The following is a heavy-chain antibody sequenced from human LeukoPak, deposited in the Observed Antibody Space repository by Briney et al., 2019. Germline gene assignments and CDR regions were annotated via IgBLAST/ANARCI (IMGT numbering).Heavy chain of an antibody. D-gene: IGHD6-13*01. Sequence: VASVKVSCKASGGTFSSYAISWVRQAPGQGLEWMGRIIPILGIANYAQKFQGRVTITADKSTSTAYMELSSLRSEDTAVYYCARDSIAAAGTGGDYWGQGTLVTVSS. CDR2: IIPILGIA. V-gene: IGHV1-69*04. CDR3: ARDSIAAAGTGGDY. CDR1: GGTFSSYA. J-gene: IGHJ4*02.